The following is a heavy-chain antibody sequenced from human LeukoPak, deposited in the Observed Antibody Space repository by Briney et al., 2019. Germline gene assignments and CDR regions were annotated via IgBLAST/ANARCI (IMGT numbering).Heavy chain of an antibody. CDR3: ARAGPGKIDY. J-gene: IGHJ4*02. D-gene: IGHD1-1*01. CDR1: GYTFTGYY. V-gene: IGHV1-18*04. Sequence: ASVKVSCKASGYTFTGYYMHWVRQAPGQGLEWMGWISAYNGNTNYAQKLQGRVTMTTDTSTSTAYMELRSLRSDDTAVYYCARAGPGKIDYWGQGTLVTVSS. CDR2: ISAYNGNT.